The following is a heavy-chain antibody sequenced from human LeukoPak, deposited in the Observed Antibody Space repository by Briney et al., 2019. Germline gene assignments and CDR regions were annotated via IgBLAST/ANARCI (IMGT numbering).Heavy chain of an antibody. CDR1: GFTFSSYL. J-gene: IGHJ4*02. Sequence: GESLTLSCAASGFTFSSYLRHWVRQAPGKGLVWVGRINIDGSSTSYADSVKGRFTISKDNAKSTLFLQLNSLRAEDTAVYYCARRVRGYSAYDPFDYWGQGTLVTVSS. CDR3: ARRVRGYSAYDPFDY. CDR2: INIDGSST. D-gene: IGHD5-12*01. V-gene: IGHV3-74*01.